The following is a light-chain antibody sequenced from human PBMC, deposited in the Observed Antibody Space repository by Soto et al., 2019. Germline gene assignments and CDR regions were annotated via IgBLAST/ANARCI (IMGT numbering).Light chain of an antibody. V-gene: IGKV3-20*01. CDR1: QSVSKNY. CDR3: QQYGSSAT. Sequence: EILLTQSPGTLSLSPGERATLSCGASQSVSKNYLAWYQQKPGHAPSLLIYGASNRATGIPDRLSGSGSGTDFTLTISRLEPEDFAVYYCQQYGSSATFGQGTKVDIK. CDR2: GAS. J-gene: IGKJ1*01.